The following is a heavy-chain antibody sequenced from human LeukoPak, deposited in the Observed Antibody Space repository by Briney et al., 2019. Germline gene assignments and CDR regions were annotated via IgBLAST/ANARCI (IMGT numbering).Heavy chain of an antibody. D-gene: IGHD4-11*01. V-gene: IGHV4-39*07. J-gene: IGHJ4*02. CDR3: ARDTTYSSIFDY. Sequence: PSETLSLTCTVSGGSISSSSYYWGWIRQPPGKGLEWIGSIYYSGSTYYNPSLKSRVTISVDTSKNQFSLTLSSVTAADTAVYYCARDTTYSSIFDYWGQGTLVTVSS. CDR2: IYYSGST. CDR1: GGSISSSSYY.